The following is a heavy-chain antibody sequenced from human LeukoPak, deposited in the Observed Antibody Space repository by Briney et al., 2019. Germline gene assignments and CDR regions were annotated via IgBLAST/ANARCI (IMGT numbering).Heavy chain of an antibody. J-gene: IGHJ3*02. Sequence: PSETLSLTCTVSGGSIGSYYWSWIRQPPGKGLEWIAYIYYSGSTDYNPSLKSRVTISLDTSKNQFSLKLSSVTAADTAVYYCARHDPIVGTPDAFDIWGQGTMVTVSS. CDR1: GGSIGSYY. V-gene: IGHV4-59*08. CDR3: ARHDPIVGTPDAFDI. CDR2: IYYSGST. D-gene: IGHD1-26*01.